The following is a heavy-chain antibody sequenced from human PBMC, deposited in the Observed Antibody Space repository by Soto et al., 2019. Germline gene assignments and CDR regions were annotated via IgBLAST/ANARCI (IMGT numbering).Heavy chain of an antibody. CDR1: GFTFSNYA. J-gene: IGHJ4*02. D-gene: IGHD5-18*01. V-gene: IGHV3-30-3*01. CDR2: ISYHAITK. Sequence: QVQLVESGGGVVQPGRSLRLSCAVSGFTFSNYAMHWVRQPPGKGLEWVAVISYHAITKYYADSVKGRFTISRDNFRNTLYLQMDSLRAEDKAIYYCASVMSGHSYASNDYWGQGTLVTVSS. CDR3: ASVMSGHSYASNDY.